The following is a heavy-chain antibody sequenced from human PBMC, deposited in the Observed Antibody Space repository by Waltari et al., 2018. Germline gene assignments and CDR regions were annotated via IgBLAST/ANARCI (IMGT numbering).Heavy chain of an antibody. CDR2: IYHSGST. CDR1: GYSISSGYY. V-gene: IGHV4-38-2*01. D-gene: IGHD2-21*01. Sequence: QVQLQESGPGLVKPSETMSLTCAVSGYSISSGYYWGWIRQRPGQGLECIGSIYHSGSTYYNPSLKSRVTISVDTSKNQFSLKLSSVTAADTAVYYCARVFTAEYCGGDCPYYFDYWGQGTLVTVSS. J-gene: IGHJ4*02. CDR3: ARVFTAEYCGGDCPYYFDY.